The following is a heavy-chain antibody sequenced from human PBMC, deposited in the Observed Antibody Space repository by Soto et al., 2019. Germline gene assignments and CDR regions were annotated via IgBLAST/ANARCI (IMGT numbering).Heavy chain of an antibody. D-gene: IGHD5-12*01. Sequence: EVQLVESGGGLIQPGGSLRLSCAVSGFTVRANYMSWVRQAPGKGLEWVSVIYSGGTTYYADSVKGRFIISRDISKSTLYLQMNILRAEDTAVYDCHGYGYWGQGTLVTVSS. CDR2: IYSGGTT. V-gene: IGHV3-53*01. CDR3: HGYGY. CDR1: GFTVRANY. J-gene: IGHJ4*02.